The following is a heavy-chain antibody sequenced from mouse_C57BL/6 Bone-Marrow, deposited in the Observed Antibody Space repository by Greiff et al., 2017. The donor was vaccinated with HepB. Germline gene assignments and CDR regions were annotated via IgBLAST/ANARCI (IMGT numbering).Heavy chain of an antibody. Sequence: QVQLKESGPGLVAPSQSLSITCTVSGFSLTSYGVDWVRQSPGKGLEWLGVIWGVGSTNYNSALKSRLSISKDNSKSQVFLKMNSLQTDDTDMYYCASSYSNYPFAYWGQGTLVTVSA. CDR1: GFSLTSYG. D-gene: IGHD2-5*01. CDR3: ASSYSNYPFAY. CDR2: IWGVGST. J-gene: IGHJ3*01. V-gene: IGHV2-6*01.